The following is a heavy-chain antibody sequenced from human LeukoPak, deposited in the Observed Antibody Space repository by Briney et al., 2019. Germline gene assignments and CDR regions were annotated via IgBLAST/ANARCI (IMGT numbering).Heavy chain of an antibody. CDR2: IKQDGSEK. J-gene: IGHJ4*02. CDR1: GFTFSSYW. Sequence: GGSLRLSCAASGFTFSSYWMSWVRRAPGKGLEWVANIKQDGSEKYYVDSVKGRFTISRDNAKNSLYLQMNSLRAEDTAVYYCARDLGYCNSASCYTVLDYWGQGTLVTVSS. D-gene: IGHD2-2*02. CDR3: ARDLGYCNSASCYTVLDY. V-gene: IGHV3-7*01.